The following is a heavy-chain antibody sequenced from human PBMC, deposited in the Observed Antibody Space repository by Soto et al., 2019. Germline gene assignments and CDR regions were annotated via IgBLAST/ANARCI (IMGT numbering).Heavy chain of an antibody. Sequence: QVQLVQSGAEVKKPGASVKVSCKASGYTFTNDYMHWVRQAPGQGLEWMGIINPSTGTTSYAQKFQGRVTMTSDTSTSIVHMELSSLRSDDTAVYYCARASWDRVRVVKECDYWGQGTLVTVSS. J-gene: IGHJ4*02. V-gene: IGHV1-46*01. CDR2: INPSTGTT. CDR3: ARASWDRVRVVKECDY. CDR1: GYTFTNDY. D-gene: IGHD3-10*01.